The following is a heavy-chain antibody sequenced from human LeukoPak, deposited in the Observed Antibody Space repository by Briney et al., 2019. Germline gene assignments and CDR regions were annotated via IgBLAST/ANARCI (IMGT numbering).Heavy chain of an antibody. J-gene: IGHJ4*02. Sequence: KPSETLSLTCTVSGGATSSSNYYWAWIRQPPGKGLEWLGSIFYSRTTHYNSSLKSRVTISIDTSKNQFSLKLSSVTAADTAVYYCARLSNYGGHSGDGYWGQGTLVTVSS. CDR3: ARLSNYGGHSGDGY. CDR2: IFYSRTT. V-gene: IGHV4-39*01. CDR1: GGATSSSNYY. D-gene: IGHD4-23*01.